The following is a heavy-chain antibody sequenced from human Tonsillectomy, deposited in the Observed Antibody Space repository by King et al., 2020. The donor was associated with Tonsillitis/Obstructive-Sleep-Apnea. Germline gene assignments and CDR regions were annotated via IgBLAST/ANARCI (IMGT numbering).Heavy chain of an antibody. V-gene: IGHV4-34*01. J-gene: IGHJ4*02. Sequence: VQLQQWGAGLLKPSETLSLTCAVYGGSFSAYYWSWIRQPPGKGLEWIGEINHSGSTKYNPSLRSRDIISLDTSKNQFSLKLSSVTAADTAVYYCARGDLLTGYYASTDFDYWGQGTLVTVSS. CDR1: GGSFSAYY. CDR3: ARGDLLTGYYASTDFDY. D-gene: IGHD3-9*01. CDR2: INHSGST.